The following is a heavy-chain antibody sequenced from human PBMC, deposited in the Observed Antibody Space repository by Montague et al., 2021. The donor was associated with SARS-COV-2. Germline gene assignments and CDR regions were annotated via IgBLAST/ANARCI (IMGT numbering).Heavy chain of an antibody. Sequence: SETLSLTCTVYGASISSGCYYWGWLRQSPGKGLEWIANIYYSGTTYYNPSVESPVTQSVARSNNQFSLRPRSVTAADTAVYFCARHCRGNSCDLYDSYYAMDVWGQGTTVTVSS. D-gene: IGHD2/OR15-2a*01. V-gene: IGHV4-39*01. J-gene: IGHJ6*02. CDR1: GASISSGCYY. CDR2: IYYSGTT. CDR3: ARHCRGNSCDLYDSYYAMDV.